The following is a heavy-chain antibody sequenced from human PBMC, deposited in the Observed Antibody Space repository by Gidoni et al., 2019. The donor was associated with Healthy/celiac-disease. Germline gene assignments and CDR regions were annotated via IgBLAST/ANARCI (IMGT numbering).Heavy chain of an antibody. V-gene: IGHV4-38-2*02. CDR2: IYHSGST. D-gene: IGHD2-8*01. CDR3: ARDPYGGCTNGVCSLNWFDP. J-gene: IGHJ5*02. Sequence: QVQLQESGPGLVKPSETLSLTCTVSGYSISSGYYWGWIRQPPGKGLEWIGSIYHSGSTYYNPSLKSRVTISVDTSKNQFSLKLSSVTAADTAVYYCARDPYGGCTNGVCSLNWFDPWGQGTLVTVSS. CDR1: GYSISSGYY.